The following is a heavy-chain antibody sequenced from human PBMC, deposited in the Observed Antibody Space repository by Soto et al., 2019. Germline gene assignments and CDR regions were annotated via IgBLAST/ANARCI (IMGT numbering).Heavy chain of an antibody. V-gene: IGHV4-30-4*01. D-gene: IGHD3-10*01. CDR2: SHNSGTT. J-gene: IGHJ6*03. Sequence: SETLSLTCTVSGASISTGDYYWSWTRQSPGKGLEWLGFSHNSGTTYHNPSLRGRATISLDTSKNQFSLRLRSVTVTDTAVYFCARVVRFGEDATDYYYYMDVWGKGTTVTVSS. CDR1: GASISTGDYY. CDR3: ARVVRFGEDATDYYYYMDV.